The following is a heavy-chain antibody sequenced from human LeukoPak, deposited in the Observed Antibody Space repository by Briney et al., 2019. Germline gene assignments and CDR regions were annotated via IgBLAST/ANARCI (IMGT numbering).Heavy chain of an antibody. J-gene: IGHJ4*02. Sequence: SETLSLTCTVSGGSISSYYWSWIQQPPGKGLEWIGYIYYSGSTNYNPSLKSRVTISVDTSKNQFSLKLSSVTAADTAVYYCARAGSRYCSGGSCYWNLKIDYWGQGTLVTVSS. D-gene: IGHD2-15*01. CDR3: ARAGSRYCSGGSCYWNLKIDY. CDR2: IYYSGST. V-gene: IGHV4-59*01. CDR1: GGSISSYY.